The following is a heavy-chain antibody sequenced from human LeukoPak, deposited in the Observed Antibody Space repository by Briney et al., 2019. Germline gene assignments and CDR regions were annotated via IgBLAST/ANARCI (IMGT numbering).Heavy chain of an antibody. CDR3: ARSSPAATVTIDY. Sequence: ASVKVSCKASGGTFSSYAISWVRQAPGQGREWMGRIIPILGIANYAQKFQGRVTITADKSTSTAYMELSSLRSEDTAVYYCARSSPAATVTIDYWGQGTLVTVSS. CDR1: GGTFSSYA. D-gene: IGHD4-17*01. V-gene: IGHV1-69*04. J-gene: IGHJ4*02. CDR2: IIPILGIA.